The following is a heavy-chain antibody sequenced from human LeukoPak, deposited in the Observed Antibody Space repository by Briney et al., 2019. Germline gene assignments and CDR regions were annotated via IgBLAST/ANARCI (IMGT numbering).Heavy chain of an antibody. Sequence: ASVKVSCKASGYTFTSYGSSWVRQAPGQGLEWMGWISAYNGNTNYAQKLQGRVTMTTDIYTSTAYMELRSLRSDDTDVYYCARDSGFLVRGVIIRPSMGMDVWGKGPTVTVSS. D-gene: IGHD3-10*01. J-gene: IGHJ6*04. CDR3: ARDSGFLVRGVIIRPSMGMDV. V-gene: IGHV1-18*04. CDR1: GYTFTSYG. CDR2: ISAYNGNT.